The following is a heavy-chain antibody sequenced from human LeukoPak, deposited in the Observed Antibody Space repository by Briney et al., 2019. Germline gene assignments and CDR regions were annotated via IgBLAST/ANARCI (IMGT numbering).Heavy chain of an antibody. CDR2: FSGGGGYT. Sequence: GGSLRLSCAASGFTFSTYAMSWVRQAPGKGLEWVSGFSGGGGYTHYADSVKGRFTISRDTSKNTLYLQMNSLRAEDTAIYYCAKDPAFGSVTYYPFDYWGQGTLVIVSS. D-gene: IGHD3-10*01. V-gene: IGHV3-23*01. CDR3: AKDPAFGSVTYYPFDY. CDR1: GFTFSTYA. J-gene: IGHJ4*02.